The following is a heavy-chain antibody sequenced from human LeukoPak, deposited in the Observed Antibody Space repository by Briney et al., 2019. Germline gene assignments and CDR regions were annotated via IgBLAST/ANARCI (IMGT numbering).Heavy chain of an antibody. D-gene: IGHD3-22*01. V-gene: IGHV4-39*07. Sequence: SATLSLTCTVSGGSFSSSSYYWGWIRQPPGRGLAWIGSIYYRGSNYHNSSLKGRVTMSIDTSKNQFSLRLSSVTAADTAVYYCARSILRYYYNASGYYPYYFDYWGQGVLVTVSS. J-gene: IGHJ4*02. CDR3: ARSILRYYYNASGYYPYYFDY. CDR2: IYYRGSN. CDR1: GGSFSSSSYY.